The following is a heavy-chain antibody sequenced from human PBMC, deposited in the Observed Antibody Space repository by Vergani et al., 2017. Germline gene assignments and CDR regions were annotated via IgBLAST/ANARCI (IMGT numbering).Heavy chain of an antibody. V-gene: IGHV3-23*01. D-gene: IGHD3-3*01. CDR1: GFTFSSYA. CDR2: ISGSGGST. Sequence: EVQLLESGGGLVQPGGSLRLSCAASGFTFSSYAMSWVRQAPGKGLEWVSAISGSGGSTYYADSVKGRFTISRDNSKNTLYLQMNSLRAEDTAVYYCAKGITIFGDYYYYMDVWGKGTTVTVSS. CDR3: AKGITIFGDYYYYMDV. J-gene: IGHJ6*03.